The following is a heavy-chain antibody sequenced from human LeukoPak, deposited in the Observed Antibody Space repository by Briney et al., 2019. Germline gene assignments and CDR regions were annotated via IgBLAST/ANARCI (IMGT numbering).Heavy chain of an antibody. CDR1: GYIFTDHY. V-gene: IGHV1-18*04. D-gene: IGHD3-22*01. CDR2: ISAYNGNT. CDR3: ARDAPYFYDTSGYPFDY. Sequence: ASVKVSCKTSGYIFTDHYMHWVRQAPGQGLEWMGWISAYNGNTNYVQKFQGRVTMTTDTSTSTAYMELRSLRSDDTAVYYCARDAPYFYDTSGYPFDYWGQGTLVTVSS. J-gene: IGHJ4*02.